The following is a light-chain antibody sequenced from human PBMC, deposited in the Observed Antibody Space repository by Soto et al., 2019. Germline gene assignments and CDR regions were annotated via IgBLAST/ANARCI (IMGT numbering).Light chain of an antibody. Sequence: QAVRTQPPSASGSPGQSVTISCTGTRNDIGAYEFVSWYQHHPGKAPKLIIYEVVQRPSGVPDRFSGSKSGNTASLTVSGLQAADEADYYCKSYAGSNTYVFGTGTKVTVL. CDR2: EVV. V-gene: IGLV2-8*01. CDR1: RNDIGAYEF. CDR3: KSYAGSNTYV. J-gene: IGLJ1*01.